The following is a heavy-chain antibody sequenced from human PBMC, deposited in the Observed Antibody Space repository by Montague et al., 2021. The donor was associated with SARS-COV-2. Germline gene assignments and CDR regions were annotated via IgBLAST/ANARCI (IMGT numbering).Heavy chain of an antibody. J-gene: IGHJ4*02. V-gene: IGHV6-1*01. CDR2: TYYRSMWKS. D-gene: IGHD6-13*01. Sequence: CAISGDSVSRHSATWNWLRQSPSTGLEWLGRTYYRSMWKSDYARSVKSRIAINPDTSKNQFSLQLSAVTPEDTALYYSVRGIEAAGSYDYWGQGTLVTV. CDR1: GDSVSRHSAT. CDR3: VRGIEAAGSYDY.